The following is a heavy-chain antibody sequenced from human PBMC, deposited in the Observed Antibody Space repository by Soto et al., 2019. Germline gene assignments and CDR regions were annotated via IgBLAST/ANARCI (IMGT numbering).Heavy chain of an antibody. CDR3: AKGRYSGYDWGAFDI. Sequence: PGGSLRLSCAASGFTFSTYGMHWVRQAPGKGLEWVALISYDGSNRNSADSVKGRFTISRDNSKNTLYLQMNSLRAEDTALYYCAKGRYSGYDWGAFDIWGQGTMVTVSS. CDR1: GFTFSTYG. V-gene: IGHV3-30*18. J-gene: IGHJ3*02. CDR2: ISYDGSNR. D-gene: IGHD5-12*01.